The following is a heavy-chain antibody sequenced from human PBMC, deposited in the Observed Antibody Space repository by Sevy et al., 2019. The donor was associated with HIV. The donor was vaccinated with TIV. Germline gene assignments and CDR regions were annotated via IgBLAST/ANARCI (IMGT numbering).Heavy chain of an antibody. CDR2: INNGGST. CDR1: GGSFSGYY. D-gene: IGHD2-2*01. Sequence: SETLSLTCAVYGGSFSGYYWSWIRQPPGRGREWMGEINNGGSTNSTPSPKSGVTISGDTSKNQFSLKLSSVTAADTAVYYCARHCSGTSCSHAFDIWGQGTMVTVSS. V-gene: IGHV4-34*01. J-gene: IGHJ3*02. CDR3: ARHCSGTSCSHAFDI.